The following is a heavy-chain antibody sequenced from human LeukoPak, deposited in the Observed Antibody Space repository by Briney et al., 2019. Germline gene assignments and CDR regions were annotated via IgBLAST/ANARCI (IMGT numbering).Heavy chain of an antibody. CDR3: ARDGASTRYNWFDP. CDR2: ISSSSGHI. V-gene: IGHV3-21*01. CDR1: GFSFSSHN. D-gene: IGHD4/OR15-4a*01. J-gene: IGHJ5*02. Sequence: PGGSLRLSCAGSGFSFSSHNMNWVRQAPGKGLEWVSSISSSSGHIYYADSVEGRFTISRDNAKNSLYLQMNSLTAEDTAVYYCARDGASTRYNWFDPWGQGTLVTVSS.